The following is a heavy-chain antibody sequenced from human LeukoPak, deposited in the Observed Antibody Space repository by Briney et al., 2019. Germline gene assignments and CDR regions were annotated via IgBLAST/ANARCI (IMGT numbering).Heavy chain of an antibody. CDR1: GYTFTSYD. J-gene: IGHJ4*02. CDR2: IIPIFGTA. Sequence: ASVKVSCKASGYTFTSYDINWVRQAPGQGLEWMGGIIPIFGTANYAQKFQGRVTITADESTSTAYMELSSLRSEDTAVYYCARTKYSSSWYGSFGEFDYWGQGTLVTVSS. V-gene: IGHV1-69*13. CDR3: ARTKYSSSWYGSFGEFDY. D-gene: IGHD6-13*01.